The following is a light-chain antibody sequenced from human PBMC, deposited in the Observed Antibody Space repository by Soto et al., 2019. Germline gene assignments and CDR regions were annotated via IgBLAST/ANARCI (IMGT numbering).Light chain of an antibody. CDR1: QKIHNY. V-gene: IGKV1-39*01. CDR3: QKSFSNPRT. CDR2: LAS. J-gene: IGKJ4*01. Sequence: IHLIQPQSSLSSSLVDGVTRTCPASQKIHNYLSWYQQKRGKAPKLLIFLASTLETGVPSRFGGSGSGTDFTLTISNLEPEDFATYYCQKSFSNPRTFGGGTTVDIK.